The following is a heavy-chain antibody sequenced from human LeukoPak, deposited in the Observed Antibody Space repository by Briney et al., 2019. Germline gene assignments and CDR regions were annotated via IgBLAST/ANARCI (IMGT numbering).Heavy chain of an antibody. D-gene: IGHD3-22*01. CDR3: ARGLPYYYDSSGDFDAFDI. J-gene: IGHJ3*02. CDR2: IGTAGDT. CDR1: GFTFSRYG. V-gene: IGHV3-13*04. Sequence: GGSLRLSCAASGFTFSRYGMHRVRQATGRGLEWVSGIGTAGDTYYPGSVKGRFTVSRENAKNSLYLQMNSLTAGDTAVYYCARGLPYYYDSSGDFDAFDIWGQGTVVTVSS.